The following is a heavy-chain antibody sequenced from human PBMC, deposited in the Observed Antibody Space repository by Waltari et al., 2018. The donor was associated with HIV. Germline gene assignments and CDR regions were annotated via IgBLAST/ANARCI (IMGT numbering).Heavy chain of an antibody. D-gene: IGHD4-4*01. CDR2: ISSSGSTI. CDR3: ARAMTTRFYYYGMDI. V-gene: IGHV3-11*01. CDR1: FTFSDYY. J-gene: IGHJ6*02. Sequence: FTFSDYYMSWIRQAPGKGLEWVSYISSSGSTIYYADSVKGRFTISRDNAKNSLYLQMNSLRAEDTAVYYCARAMTTRFYYYGMDIWGQGTTVTVSS.